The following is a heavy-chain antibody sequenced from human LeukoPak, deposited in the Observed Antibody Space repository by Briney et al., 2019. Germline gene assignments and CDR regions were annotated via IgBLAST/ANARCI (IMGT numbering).Heavy chain of an antibody. CDR3: ARDLPQWLRSAIDY. V-gene: IGHV3-11*01. J-gene: IGHJ4*02. Sequence: GGSLRLSCAASGFTFSDDYTSWIRQALGKGVGWVSYISSSGSIIFYADSVRVRFTISRDNAKNSLYLQMNSLRAEDTAVYYCARDLPQWLRSAIDYWGQGTLVTVSS. CDR2: ISSSGSII. CDR1: GFTFSDDY. D-gene: IGHD6-19*01.